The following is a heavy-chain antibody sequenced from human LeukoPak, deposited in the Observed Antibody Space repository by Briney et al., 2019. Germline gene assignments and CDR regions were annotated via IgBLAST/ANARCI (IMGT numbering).Heavy chain of an antibody. CDR1: GGTFSSYA. V-gene: IGHV1-69*13. Sequence: SVKVSCKASGGTFSSYAISWVRQAPGQGLEWMGGIIPIFGTANYAQKFQGRVTITADESASTAYMELSSLRSEDTAVYYCARGYCSGGSCYRPFDYWGQGTLVTVSS. D-gene: IGHD2-15*01. CDR2: IIPIFGTA. J-gene: IGHJ4*02. CDR3: ARGYCSGGSCYRPFDY.